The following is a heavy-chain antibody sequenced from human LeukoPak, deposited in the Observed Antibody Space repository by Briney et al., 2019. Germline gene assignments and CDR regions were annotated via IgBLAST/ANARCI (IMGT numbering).Heavy chain of an antibody. Sequence: GGSLRLSCAASGFTFGSYAMTWVRQAPGKGLEWVSSISGGGGSTYYADSVKGRFTISRDNSKNTLYLQMNSLRAEDTAVYYCAKDLLAMTPMVSGLLCGGQGTLVTVSS. J-gene: IGHJ4*02. V-gene: IGHV3-23*01. CDR1: GFTFGSYA. D-gene: IGHD5-18*01. CDR2: ISGGGGST. CDR3: AKDLLAMTPMVSGLLC.